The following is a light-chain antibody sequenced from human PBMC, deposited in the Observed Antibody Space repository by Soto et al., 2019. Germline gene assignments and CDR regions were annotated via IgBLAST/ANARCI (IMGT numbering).Light chain of an antibody. V-gene: IGLV2-14*03. Sequence: QSALTQPASVSGSPGQSITISCTGTSSDVGNYDYVSWYQQYPGKAPKLMIYAVSRRPSGVSNRFSGSKSGNTASLTISGLQAEDEAEYYCTSYTPSSTYVFGTGTKVTVL. CDR2: AVS. J-gene: IGLJ1*01. CDR1: SSDVGNYDY. CDR3: TSYTPSSTYV.